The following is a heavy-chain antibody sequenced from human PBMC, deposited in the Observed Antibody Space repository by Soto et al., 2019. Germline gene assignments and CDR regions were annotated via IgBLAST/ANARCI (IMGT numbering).Heavy chain of an antibody. Sequence: EVQLVESGGGLVQPGGSLRLSCAGSGFTFSNYWMHWVRQAPGKGLEGVSRFDHDGPTDYADSVRGRFTISRDNAENTLYLQMNRLRPEGTAVYYWVRDSHGDYWGQGTLVTVSS. J-gene: IGHJ4*02. V-gene: IGHV3-74*01. CDR3: VRDSHGDY. CDR1: GFTFSNYW. CDR2: FDHDGPT.